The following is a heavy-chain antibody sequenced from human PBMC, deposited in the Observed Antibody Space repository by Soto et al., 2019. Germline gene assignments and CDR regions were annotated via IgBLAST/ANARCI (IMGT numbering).Heavy chain of an antibody. J-gene: IGHJ3*02. CDR1: GYSFTSYW. D-gene: IGHD1-26*01. Sequence: GESLKISCKGSGYSFTSYWISWVRQMPGKGLEWMGRIDPSDSYTNYSPSFQGHVTISADKSISTAYLQWSILKASDTAMYYCARQWSYSDAFDIWGQGTMVTVSS. V-gene: IGHV5-10-1*01. CDR3: ARQWSYSDAFDI. CDR2: IDPSDSYT.